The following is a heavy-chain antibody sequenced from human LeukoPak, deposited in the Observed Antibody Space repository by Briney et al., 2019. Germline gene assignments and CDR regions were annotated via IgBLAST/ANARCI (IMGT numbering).Heavy chain of an antibody. Sequence: SETLSLTCAAYGGSFSGYYWSWIRQPPGKGLEWIGEINHSGSTNYNPSLKSRVTISVDTSKNQFSLKLSSVTAADTAVYYCARGDGVVVVPAAIGWFDPWGQGTLVTVSS. V-gene: IGHV4-34*01. CDR3: ARGDGVVVVPAAIGWFDP. D-gene: IGHD2-2*01. CDR2: INHSGST. CDR1: GGSFSGYY. J-gene: IGHJ5*02.